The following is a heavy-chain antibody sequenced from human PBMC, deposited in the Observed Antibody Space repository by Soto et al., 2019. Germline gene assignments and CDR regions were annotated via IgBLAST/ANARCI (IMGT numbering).Heavy chain of an antibody. CDR3: AKAPDYYYYYMDV. CDR2: ISGSGGST. V-gene: IGHV3-23*01. Sequence: GESLKISCAASGFTFSSYAMSWVRQAPGKGLEWVSDISGSGGSTYYAGSGKGRFTISRDNSKNTLYLQMNSLRAEDTAVYYCAKAPDYYYYYMDVWGKGTTVTVSS. CDR1: GFTFSSYA. J-gene: IGHJ6*03.